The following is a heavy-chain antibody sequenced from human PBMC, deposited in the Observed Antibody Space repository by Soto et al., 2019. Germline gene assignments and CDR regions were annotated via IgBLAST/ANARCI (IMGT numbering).Heavy chain of an antibody. Sequence: QVQLVESGGGVVQPGRSLRLPCAASGFTFSSYGMHWVRQARGKGLEWVAVISYGGSNKYYADSVKGRFTISRDNSKNTLYLQMNNLRAEDTAVYYCAKDNCISTSCYRLYNWFDPWGQGTLVTVSS. J-gene: IGHJ5*02. CDR2: ISYGGSNK. CDR3: AKDNCISTSCYRLYNWFDP. V-gene: IGHV3-30*18. CDR1: GFTFSSYG. D-gene: IGHD2-2*01.